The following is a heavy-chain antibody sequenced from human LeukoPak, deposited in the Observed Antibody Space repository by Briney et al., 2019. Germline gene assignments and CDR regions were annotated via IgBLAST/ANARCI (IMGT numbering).Heavy chain of an antibody. Sequence: SETLSLTCNVSGGSISSSSYYWGWIRQPPGKGLEWIGSIYYSGSTYYNPSLKSRVTISVDTSKKQLSLKLSSVTAADTAVYYCARDLTDELADNWFDPWGPGTLVTVSS. V-gene: IGHV4-39*07. D-gene: IGHD6-13*01. CDR1: GGSISSSSYY. CDR2: IYYSGST. J-gene: IGHJ5*02. CDR3: ARDLTDELADNWFDP.